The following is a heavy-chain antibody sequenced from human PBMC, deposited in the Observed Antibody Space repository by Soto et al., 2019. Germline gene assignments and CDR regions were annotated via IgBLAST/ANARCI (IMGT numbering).Heavy chain of an antibody. V-gene: IGHV4-59*01. D-gene: IGHD5-18*01. Sequence: SETLSRTCTVSGGSLSSFYWVWIRQTPGKELEWIVYIYYSGSTNYNPSLKSRVTISVDTSKNQFSLQLSSVTAADTAVYYCAREFRDTAMVTGWFDPWGQGTLVTLSS. J-gene: IGHJ5*02. CDR2: IYYSGST. CDR1: GGSLSSFY. CDR3: AREFRDTAMVTGWFDP.